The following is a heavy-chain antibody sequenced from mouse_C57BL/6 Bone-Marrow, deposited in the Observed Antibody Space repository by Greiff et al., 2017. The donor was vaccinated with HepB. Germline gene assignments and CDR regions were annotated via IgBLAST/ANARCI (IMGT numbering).Heavy chain of an antibody. Sequence: EVKVVESGGGLVKPGGSLKLSCAASGFTFSSYTMSWVRQTPEKRLEWVATISGGGGNTYYPDSVKGRFTISRDNAKNTLYLQMSSLRSEDTALYYCARKDYIDYWGQGTTLTVSS. V-gene: IGHV5-9*01. CDR1: GFTFSSYT. J-gene: IGHJ2*01. CDR3: ARKDYIDY. D-gene: IGHD2-12*01. CDR2: ISGGGGNT.